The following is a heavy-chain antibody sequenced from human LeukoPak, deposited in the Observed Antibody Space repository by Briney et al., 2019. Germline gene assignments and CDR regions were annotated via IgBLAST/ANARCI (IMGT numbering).Heavy chain of an antibody. CDR2: IWYDGSNK. CDR3: ARDRALTIFGVVMDV. Sequence: GGSLRLSCAASGFTFSSYGMHWVRQAPGKGLEWVAVIWYDGSNKYYADSVKGRFTISRDNSKNTLYLQMNSLRAEDTAVYYCARDRALTIFGVVMDVWGQGTTVTVSS. CDR1: GFTFSSYG. D-gene: IGHD3-3*01. V-gene: IGHV3-33*01. J-gene: IGHJ6*02.